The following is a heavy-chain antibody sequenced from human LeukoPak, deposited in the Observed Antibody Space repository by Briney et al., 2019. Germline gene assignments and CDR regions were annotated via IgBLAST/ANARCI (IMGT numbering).Heavy chain of an antibody. J-gene: IGHJ3*02. Sequence: SETLSLTCTVSGGSISSYYWSWIRQPPGKGLEWIGYIYYSGSTNYSPSPKSRVTISVDTSKNQFSLKLSSVTAADTAVYYCARLHSSGWYALDAFDIWGQGTMVTVSS. CDR3: ARLHSSGWYALDAFDI. CDR1: GGSISSYY. D-gene: IGHD6-19*01. CDR2: IYYSGST. V-gene: IGHV4-59*01.